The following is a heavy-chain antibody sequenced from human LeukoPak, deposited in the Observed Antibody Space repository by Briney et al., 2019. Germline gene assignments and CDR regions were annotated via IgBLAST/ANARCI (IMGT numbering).Heavy chain of an antibody. Sequence: GGSLRLSCAASGFTFSSYAMHWVRQAPGKGLEWVAVISYDGSNKYYADSVKGRFTISRDNSKNTLYLQMNSLRAEDTAVYYCAREPGRYSSSWSFDYWGQGTLVTVSS. V-gene: IGHV3-30*04. J-gene: IGHJ4*02. CDR1: GFTFSSYA. CDR3: AREPGRYSSSWSFDY. CDR2: ISYDGSNK. D-gene: IGHD6-13*01.